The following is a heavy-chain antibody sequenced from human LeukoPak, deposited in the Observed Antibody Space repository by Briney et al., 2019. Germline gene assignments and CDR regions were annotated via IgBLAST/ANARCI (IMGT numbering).Heavy chain of an antibody. D-gene: IGHD5-18*01. V-gene: IGHV4-38-2*02. CDR2: INHGGKT. CDR3: ARQDTDMVKGWFDP. J-gene: IGHJ5*02. Sequence: PPQTLSLTRTVSGFSISSVYYWGWVPHPPGRAVEWVGRINHGGKTQCNQSLKRRVALSIDTSKNDFSLKVTSVTAADTAVYFCARQDTDMVKGWFDPWGQGTPVTVSS. CDR1: GFSISSVYY.